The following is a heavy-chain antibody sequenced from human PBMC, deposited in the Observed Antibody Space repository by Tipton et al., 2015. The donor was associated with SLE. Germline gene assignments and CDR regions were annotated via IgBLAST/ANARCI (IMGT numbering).Heavy chain of an antibody. V-gene: IGHV3-30*02. Sequence: SLRLSCAASGFSFNSYDMHWVRQAPGKRLEWLAFIRYDGGNKDYADSVKGRFIISRDNSENTLYLQINSLRPEDTAVYYCATRRDGYNYGGFDIWGQGTMVTVSS. D-gene: IGHD5-24*01. CDR3: ATRRDGYNYGGFDI. CDR2: IRYDGGNK. CDR1: GFSFNSYD. J-gene: IGHJ3*02.